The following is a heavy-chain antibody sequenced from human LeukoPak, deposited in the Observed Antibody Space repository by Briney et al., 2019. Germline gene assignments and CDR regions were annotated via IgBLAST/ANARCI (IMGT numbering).Heavy chain of an antibody. CDR3: AKGPLTEVAGTTWDY. CDR2: ISGSGGVT. J-gene: IGHJ4*02. Sequence: PGGSLRLSCAASGFTFSSYAMHWVRQAPGKGPEWVSDISGSGGVTHYADSVKGRFSISRDNSKNTLYLQMSSLRAEDTAVYYCAKGPLTEVAGTTWDYWGQGTLVTVSS. V-gene: IGHV3-23*01. CDR1: GFTFSSYA. D-gene: IGHD6-19*01.